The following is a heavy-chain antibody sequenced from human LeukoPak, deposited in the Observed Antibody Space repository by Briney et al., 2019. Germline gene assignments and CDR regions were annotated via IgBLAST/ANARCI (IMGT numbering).Heavy chain of an antibody. CDR3: ARAVPVVTETDFDY. CDR2: ISAYNGNT. J-gene: IGHJ4*02. Sequence: GASVKVSCKASGYTFSSYGISWVRQAPGQRLEWMGWISAYNGNTDYAQKFQGRVTMTTDTSTSTAYMELRSLRSGDTAVYYCARAVPVVTETDFDYWGQGTLVTVSS. D-gene: IGHD2-21*02. CDR1: GYTFSSYG. V-gene: IGHV1-18*01.